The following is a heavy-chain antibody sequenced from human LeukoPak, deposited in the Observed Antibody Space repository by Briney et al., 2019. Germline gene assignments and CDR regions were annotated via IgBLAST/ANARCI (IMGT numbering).Heavy chain of an antibody. CDR3: ARQLAAAGYYFDY. CDR1: GGSISSGGYY. D-gene: IGHD6-13*01. V-gene: IGHV4-31*03. Sequence: PSETLSLTCTVSGGSISSGGYYWSWIRQHPGKGLEWIGYIYYSGSTNSNPSLRGRVTISVDTSNNQFSLKLSSVTAADTAVYYCARQLAAAGYYFDYWRQGTLVTVSS. J-gene: IGHJ4*02. CDR2: IYYSGST.